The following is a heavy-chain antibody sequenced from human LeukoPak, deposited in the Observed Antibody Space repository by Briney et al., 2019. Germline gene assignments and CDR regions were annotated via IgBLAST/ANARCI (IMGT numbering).Heavy chain of an antibody. V-gene: IGHV3-15*01. CDR3: TTPSCYDFWSGYYLSGY. Sequence: GGSLRLSCAASGFTFSNAWMSWVRQAPGKGLEWVGRIKSKTDGGTTDYAAPVKGRFTISRDDSKNTLYLQMNSLKTEDTAVYYCTTPSCYDFWSGYYLSGYWGQGTLVTVSS. CDR2: IKSKTDGGTT. CDR1: GFTFSNAW. J-gene: IGHJ4*02. D-gene: IGHD3-3*01.